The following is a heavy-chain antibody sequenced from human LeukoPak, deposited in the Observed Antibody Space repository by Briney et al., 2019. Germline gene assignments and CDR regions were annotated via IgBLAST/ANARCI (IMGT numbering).Heavy chain of an antibody. V-gene: IGHV1-2*02. CDR3: ARDSGYCSGGSCWYFDF. CDR2: INPNSGGT. Sequence: ASVKVSCKASGYTFTGYYMHWVRQAPGQGLEWMGWINPNSGGTNYAQKFQGRVTMTRDTSISTAYMELSRLRSDDTAVYYCARDSGYCSGGSCWYFDFWGQGTLVTVSA. D-gene: IGHD2-15*01. CDR1: GYTFTGYY. J-gene: IGHJ4*02.